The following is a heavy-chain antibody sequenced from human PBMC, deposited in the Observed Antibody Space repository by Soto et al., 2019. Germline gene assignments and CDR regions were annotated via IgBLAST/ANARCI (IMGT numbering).Heavy chain of an antibody. CDR3: VTGGSSILKY. J-gene: IGHJ4*02. D-gene: IGHD6-6*01. V-gene: IGHV3-74*01. Sequence: VGSLRLSCAASGFSFSTYWMHWVRQAPGKGLVYVSRIKSDGSSTSYADSVKGRFTISRDNAKNTLYLQMNSLRAEDTAVYYCVTGGSSILKYWGQGTLVTVSS. CDR1: GFSFSTYW. CDR2: IKSDGSST.